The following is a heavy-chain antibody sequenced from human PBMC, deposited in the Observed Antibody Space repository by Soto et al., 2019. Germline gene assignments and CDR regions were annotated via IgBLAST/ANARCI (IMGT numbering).Heavy chain of an antibody. J-gene: IGHJ4*02. CDR1: GFTFSSYD. V-gene: IGHV3-13*01. CDR3: ARGKELEDYDYIWGSYPQPEYYFDY. Sequence: GGSLSLSCAASGFTFSSYDMHWVRQATGKGLEWVSAIGTAGDTYYPGSVKGRFTISRENAKNSLYLQMNSLRAGDTAVYYCARGKELEDYDYIWGSYPQPEYYFDYWGQGTLVTVSS. D-gene: IGHD3-16*02. CDR2: IGTAGDT.